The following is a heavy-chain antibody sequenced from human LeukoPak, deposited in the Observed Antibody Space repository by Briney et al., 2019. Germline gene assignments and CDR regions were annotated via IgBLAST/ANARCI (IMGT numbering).Heavy chain of an antibody. CDR3: ARDGMITFGGVITNWFDP. J-gene: IGHJ5*02. Sequence: ASVKVSCKASGYTFTSYGISWVRQAPGQGLEWMGWISAYNGNTNYAQKLQGRVTMTTDTSTSTAYMELRSPRSDDTAVYYCARDGMITFGGVITNWFDPWGQGTLVTVSS. CDR1: GYTFTSYG. V-gene: IGHV1-18*01. D-gene: IGHD3-16*01. CDR2: ISAYNGNT.